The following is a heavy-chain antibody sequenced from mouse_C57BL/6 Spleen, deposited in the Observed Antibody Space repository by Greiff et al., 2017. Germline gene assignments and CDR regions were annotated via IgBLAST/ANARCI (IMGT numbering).Heavy chain of an antibody. V-gene: IGHV1-62-2*01. CDR2: FYPGSGSI. CDR3: ARHEEGYSNPWFAY. Sequence: VKLMESGAELVKPGASVKLSCKASGYTFTEYTIHWVKQRSGQGLEWIGWFYPGSGSIKYNEKFKDKATLTADKSSSTVYMELSRLTSEDSAVYVCARHEEGYSNPWFAYWGQGTLVTVSA. J-gene: IGHJ3*01. D-gene: IGHD2-5*01. CDR1: GYTFTEYT.